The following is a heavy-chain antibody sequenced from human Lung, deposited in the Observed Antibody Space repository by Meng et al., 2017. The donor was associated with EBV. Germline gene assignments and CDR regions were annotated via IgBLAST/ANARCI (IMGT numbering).Heavy chain of an antibody. CDR3: ARGATSVFDL. CDR2: TYYRSKWYN. CDR1: WDSVSSSSAA. Sequence: HVLRQQSCPGLFKPSQTLPPTCVIAWDSVSSSSAAWTWIRPSPSRGLEWLGRTYYRSKWYNDYAVFVKSRITINPDTSKNQFSLQLNSVTPADTAVYYCARGATSVFDLWGRGTLVTVSS. J-gene: IGHJ2*01. V-gene: IGHV6-1*01.